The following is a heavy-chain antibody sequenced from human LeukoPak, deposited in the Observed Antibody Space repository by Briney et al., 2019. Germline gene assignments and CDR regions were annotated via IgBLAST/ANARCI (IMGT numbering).Heavy chain of an antibody. CDR2: PYNTETT. V-gene: IGHV4-39*01. J-gene: IGHJ4*02. CDR1: GGSIMSNGYY. CDR3: ARRHTSSSGFDY. Sequence: SETLSLTCTVSGGSIMSNGYYWGWIRQPPGKGLEWIVSPYNTETTYYNPSLKRRVTLSVDTFNNQFSLRLNSVTAADTAVYYCARRHTSSSGFDYWGQGILVTVSS. D-gene: IGHD6-6*01.